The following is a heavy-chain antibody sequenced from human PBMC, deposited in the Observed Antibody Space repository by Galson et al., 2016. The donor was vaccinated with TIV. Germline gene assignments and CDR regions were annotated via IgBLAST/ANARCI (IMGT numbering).Heavy chain of an antibody. V-gene: IGHV3-7*03. J-gene: IGHJ4*02. Sequence: SLRLSCAASGFTFSDYWMTWVRLTPGKGLEWVANIKEDGREEYYVVSVTGRFTVSRDNARNSLFLQMTSLRAEDTAIYYCAREKAVGPALLDFWGQGVPVTVSP. CDR3: AREKAVGPALLDF. CDR1: GFTFSDYW. CDR2: IKEDGREE. D-gene: IGHD2-15*01.